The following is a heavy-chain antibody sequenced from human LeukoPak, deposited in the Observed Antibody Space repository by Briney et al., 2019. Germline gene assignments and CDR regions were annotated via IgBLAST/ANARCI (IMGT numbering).Heavy chain of an antibody. CDR1: GFTFSNYP. CDR3: AKGPVGVTTRNYFDY. D-gene: IGHD1-26*01. Sequence: GGSLRLSCAASGFTFSNYPMTWVRQAPGKGLESVSIISGSGGSTYYADSVKGRFTISRDNSKNTLYLQMNSLRADDTAVYYCAKGPVGVTTRNYFDYWGQGTLVTVSS. V-gene: IGHV3-23*01. CDR2: ISGSGGST. J-gene: IGHJ4*02.